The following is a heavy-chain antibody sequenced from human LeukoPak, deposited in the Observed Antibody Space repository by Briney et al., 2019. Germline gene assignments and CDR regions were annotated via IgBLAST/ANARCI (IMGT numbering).Heavy chain of an antibody. J-gene: IGHJ4*02. V-gene: IGHV4-34*01. D-gene: IGHD1-26*01. Sequence: PSETPSLTCAVYGGSFSGYYWSWIRQPPGKGLEWIGEINHSGSTNYNPSLKSRVTISVDTSKNQFSLKLSSVTAADTAVYYCARARYSGTYEFDYWGQGTLVTVSS. CDR1: GGSFSGYY. CDR2: INHSGST. CDR3: ARARYSGTYEFDY.